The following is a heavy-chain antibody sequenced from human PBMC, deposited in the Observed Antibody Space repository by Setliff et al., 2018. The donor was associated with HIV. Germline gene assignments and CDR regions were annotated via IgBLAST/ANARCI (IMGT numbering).Heavy chain of an antibody. CDR1: GGSISSHY. D-gene: IGHD6-19*01. J-gene: IGHJ4*02. Sequence: PSETLSLTCTVSGGSISSHYWSWIRQPPGKGLEWIGNIYYSGSTNYNPSLKSRVTISVDTSKNQFSLKLSSVTAADTAVYYCARVTVAVAAPDYWGQGTLVTVSS. CDR2: IYYSGST. CDR3: ARVTVAVAAPDY. V-gene: IGHV4-59*11.